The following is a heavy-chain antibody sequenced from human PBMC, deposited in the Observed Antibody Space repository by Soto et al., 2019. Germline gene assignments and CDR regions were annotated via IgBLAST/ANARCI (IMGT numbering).Heavy chain of an antibody. CDR1: GFTFSSYA. CDR2: ISYDGSNK. D-gene: IGHD3-3*01. Sequence: GGSLRLSCAASGFTFSSYAMHWVRQAPGKGLEWVAVISYDGSNKYYADSVKGRFTISRDNSKNTLYLQMNSLRAEDTAVYYCARALYYDFWSGYYTYYYYGMDVWGQGTTVTVSS. CDR3: ARALYYDFWSGYYTYYYYGMDV. J-gene: IGHJ6*02. V-gene: IGHV3-30-3*01.